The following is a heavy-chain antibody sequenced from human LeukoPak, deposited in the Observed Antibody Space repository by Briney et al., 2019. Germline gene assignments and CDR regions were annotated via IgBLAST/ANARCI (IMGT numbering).Heavy chain of an antibody. Sequence: GGSLRLSCAASGFTFSSYAMSWVRQAPGKGLEWVSAISGSGGSTYYADSVKGRFTISRDNSKNTLYLQMNSLRAGDTAVYYCAKGPLQYGDYVRYFDYWGQGTLVTVSS. D-gene: IGHD4-17*01. CDR1: GFTFSSYA. CDR2: ISGSGGST. CDR3: AKGPLQYGDYVRYFDY. V-gene: IGHV3-23*01. J-gene: IGHJ4*02.